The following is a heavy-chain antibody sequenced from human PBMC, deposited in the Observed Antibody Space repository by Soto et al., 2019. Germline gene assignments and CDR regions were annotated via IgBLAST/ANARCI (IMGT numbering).Heavy chain of an antibody. Sequence: EVQLLESGGGLVQPGGSLRLSCAASGFTFSSFAMSWVRQAPGKGLEWVSAISGSGGSTYYADSVKGRFTISRDNSKNTLYLQMDSVRAEDTAVYYCAKSIPAAGTGYWGQGTLVSVSS. V-gene: IGHV3-23*01. D-gene: IGHD6-13*01. CDR3: AKSIPAAGTGY. CDR1: GFTFSSFA. CDR2: ISGSGGST. J-gene: IGHJ4*02.